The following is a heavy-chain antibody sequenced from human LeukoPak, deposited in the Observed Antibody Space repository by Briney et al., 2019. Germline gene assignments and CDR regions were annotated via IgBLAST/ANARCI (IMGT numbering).Heavy chain of an antibody. CDR3: ARVSGWYRRGFDY. D-gene: IGHD6-19*01. CDR2: ISYSGSS. CDR1: GGSISSSSYF. J-gene: IGHJ4*02. Sequence: SETLSLTCTVAGGSISSSSYFWGWIRQPPGKGLEWIVSISYSGSSYYNPSLKSRVTISVDTSKNQFSLKLSSVTAADTAVYYCARVSGWYRRGFDYWGQGTLVTVSS. V-gene: IGHV4-39*07.